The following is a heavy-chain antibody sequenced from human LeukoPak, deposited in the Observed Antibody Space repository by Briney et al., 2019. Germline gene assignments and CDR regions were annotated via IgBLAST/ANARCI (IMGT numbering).Heavy chain of an antibody. J-gene: IGHJ4*02. V-gene: IGHV4-34*01. CDR1: GGSFSGYY. CDR2: INHSGST. D-gene: IGHD6-13*01. Sequence: PSETLSLTCAVYGGSFSGYYWSWIRQPPGKGLKWFGEINHSGSTNYNPSLKSRVTISVDTSKNQFSLKLSSVTAADTAVYYCATLAAAGSFVFDYWGQGTLVTVSS. CDR3: ATLAAAGSFVFDY.